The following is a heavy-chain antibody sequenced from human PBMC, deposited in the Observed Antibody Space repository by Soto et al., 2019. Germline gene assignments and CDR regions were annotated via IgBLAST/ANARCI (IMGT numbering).Heavy chain of an antibody. Sequence: ASVKVSCKASGYTFTSYGISWVRQAPGQGLEWMGWISAYNGNTNYAQKLQGRVTMTTDTSTSTAYMELRSLRSDDTAVYYCARVQTSSGQYYYSMDVWGKGTRVTASS. CDR1: GYTFTSYG. CDR3: ARVQTSSGQYYYSMDV. V-gene: IGHV1-18*01. CDR2: ISAYNGNT. D-gene: IGHD1-1*01. J-gene: IGHJ6*03.